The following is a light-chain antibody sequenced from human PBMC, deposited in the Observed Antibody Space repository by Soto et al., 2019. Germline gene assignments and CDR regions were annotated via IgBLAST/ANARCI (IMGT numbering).Light chain of an antibody. V-gene: IGKV3D-20*01. CDR2: DAS. Sequence: EIVLTQSPATLSLSPGERATLSCGASQSVSSSYLAWYQQKPGLAPRLLIYDASSRATGIPDRFGGSGSGTDFPLPISRLEPEDFAVYYCQQYGNSPYTFGQGTKLEIK. CDR1: QSVSSSY. CDR3: QQYGNSPYT. J-gene: IGKJ2*01.